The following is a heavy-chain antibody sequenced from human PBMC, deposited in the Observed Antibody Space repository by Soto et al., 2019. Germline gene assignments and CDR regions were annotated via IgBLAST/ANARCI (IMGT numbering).Heavy chain of an antibody. V-gene: IGHV1-3*01. J-gene: IGHJ6*03. Sequence: QVQLVQSGAEVKKPGASVKVSCKASGYTFTSYAMHWVRQAPGXXLXXXXXINAGNGNTKYSQKFQGRVTITRDTSAXTAXXXXXXXXXXXXXXXXXXXXXXXXXXXXXXYYMDVWGKGTTVTVSS. CDR1: GYTFTSYA. CDR3: XXXXXXXXXXXXXYYMDV. CDR2: INAGNGNT.